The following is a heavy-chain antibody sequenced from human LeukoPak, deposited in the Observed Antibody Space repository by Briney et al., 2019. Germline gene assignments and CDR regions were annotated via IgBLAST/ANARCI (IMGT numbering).Heavy chain of an antibody. CDR3: ARGWLQLDY. V-gene: IGHV3-48*03. J-gene: IGHJ4*02. D-gene: IGHD5-24*01. CDR2: ISASGSTI. CDR1: GFTFSSYE. Sequence: GGSLRLSCAASGFTFSSYEMNWVRQAPGKGLEWVSYISASGSTIHYADSVKGRLTISRDNAKNSLYLRMNSLRAEDTAVYYCARGWLQLDYWGQGTLVTVSS.